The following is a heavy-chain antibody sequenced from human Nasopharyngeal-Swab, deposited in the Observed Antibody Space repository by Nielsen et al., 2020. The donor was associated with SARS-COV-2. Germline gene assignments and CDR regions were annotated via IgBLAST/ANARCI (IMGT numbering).Heavy chain of an antibody. D-gene: IGHD3-3*01. CDR2: IIPIFGTA. CDR3: ARAGTDFHDFWSGYGYYYYGMDV. V-gene: IGHV1-69*01. J-gene: IGHJ6*02. Sequence: WVRQAPGQGLEWMGGIIPIFGTANYAQKFQGRVTITADESTSTAYMELSSLRSEDTAVYYCARAGTDFHDFWSGYGYYYYGMDVWGQGTTVTVSS.